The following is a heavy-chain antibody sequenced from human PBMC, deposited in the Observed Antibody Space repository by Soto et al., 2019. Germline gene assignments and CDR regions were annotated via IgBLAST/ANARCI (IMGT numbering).Heavy chain of an antibody. CDR2: SSPSGAGT. Sequence: GGSLRLSCVASGFTFGSYAMIWVRQVPGKGLEWVSISSPSGAGTHYADSVKGRFTISRDNFKNTVFLQMNSLRAEDTAEYLCAKLHYYDSTGYYRHLDYWGQGTLVTVSS. CDR3: AKLHYYDSTGYYRHLDY. V-gene: IGHV3-23*01. CDR1: GFTFGSYA. J-gene: IGHJ4*02. D-gene: IGHD3-22*01.